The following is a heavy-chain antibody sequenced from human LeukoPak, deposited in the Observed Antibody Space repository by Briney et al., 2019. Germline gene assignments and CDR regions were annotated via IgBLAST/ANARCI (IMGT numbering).Heavy chain of an antibody. D-gene: IGHD6-19*01. CDR2: IYYSGST. Sequence: PSETLSLTCTVSGGSISSYYWGWIRQPPGKGLEWIGSIYYSGSTYYNPSLKSRVTISVDTSKNQFSLKLSSVTAADTAVYYCARDQTGGGWYYYYYYMDVWGKGTTVTVSS. CDR3: ARDQTGGGWYYYYYYMDV. CDR1: GGSISSYY. V-gene: IGHV4-39*07. J-gene: IGHJ6*03.